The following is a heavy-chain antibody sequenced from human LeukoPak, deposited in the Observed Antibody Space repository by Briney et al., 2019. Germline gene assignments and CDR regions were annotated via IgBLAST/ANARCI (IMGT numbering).Heavy chain of an antibody. CDR3: AKGSDFRRAEFDP. V-gene: IGHV3-23*01. D-gene: IGHD3/OR15-3a*01. J-gene: IGHJ5*02. CDR2: FSGDDGST. Sequence: GGSLRLSCAASGFTFSTYAMSWVRQAPGKGLEWVSTFSGDDGSTYYADSVKGRFTISRDNSKNTLYLQMDTLRAEDTAVYYCAKGSDFRRAEFDPWGQGALVIVSS. CDR1: GFTFSTYA.